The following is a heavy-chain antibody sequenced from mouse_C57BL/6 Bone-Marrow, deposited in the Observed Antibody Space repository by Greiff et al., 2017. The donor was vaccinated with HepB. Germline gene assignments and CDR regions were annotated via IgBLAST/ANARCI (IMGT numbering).Heavy chain of an antibody. D-gene: IGHD1-1*01. CDR3: AREALYYYGSSYEDY. V-gene: IGHV1-26*01. J-gene: IGHJ4*01. CDR2: INPNNGGT. CDR1: GYTFTDYY. Sequence: EVQLQQSGPELVKPGASVKISCKASGYTFTDYYMNWVKQSHGKSLEWIGDINPNNGGTSYNQKFKGKATLTVDKSSSTAYMELRSLTSEDSAVYYCAREALYYYGSSYEDYWGQGTSVTVSS.